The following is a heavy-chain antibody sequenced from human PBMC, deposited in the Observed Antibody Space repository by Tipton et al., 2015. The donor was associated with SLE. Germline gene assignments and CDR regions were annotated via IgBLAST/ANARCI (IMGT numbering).Heavy chain of an antibody. J-gene: IGHJ5*02. V-gene: IGHV4-34*01. CDR3: ARDLGLYSSSWYEGFDP. D-gene: IGHD6-13*01. CDR1: GGSFSGYY. Sequence: TLSLTCAVYGGSFSGYYWSWIRQPPGKGLEWIGEINHSGSTNYNPSLKSRVTISVDTSKNQLSLKLSSVTAADTAVYYCARDLGLYSSSWYEGFDPWGQGTLVTVS. CDR2: INHSGST.